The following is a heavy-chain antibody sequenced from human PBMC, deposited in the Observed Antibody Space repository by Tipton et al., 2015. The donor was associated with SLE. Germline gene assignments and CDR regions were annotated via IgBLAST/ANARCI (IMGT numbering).Heavy chain of an antibody. CDR2: ISYRGTT. Sequence: LRLSCSVSGASINTNNFYWGWIRQPPGKGLEWIGTISYRGTTNYNPSLKSRLTISLDTSTNQFSLNLRSVSAADTAVYYCARQRDLDAFDIWGQGTMVTVSS. CDR3: ARQRDLDAFDI. CDR1: GASINTNNFY. V-gene: IGHV4-39*07. J-gene: IGHJ3*02.